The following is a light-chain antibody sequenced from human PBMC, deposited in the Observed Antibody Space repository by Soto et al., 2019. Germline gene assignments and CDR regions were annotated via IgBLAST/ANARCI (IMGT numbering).Light chain of an antibody. Sequence: QSALTQPASVSGSPGQSITISCTETSSDVGAYNYVAWYQHHPGKVPKLMIYDVTNRPSGVSGRFSGSKSGNTASLTISGLQAEDEADYYCSSYTSSRTLVFGSGTKLTVL. J-gene: IGLJ1*01. CDR2: DVT. CDR3: SSYTSSRTLV. V-gene: IGLV2-14*03. CDR1: SSDVGAYNY.